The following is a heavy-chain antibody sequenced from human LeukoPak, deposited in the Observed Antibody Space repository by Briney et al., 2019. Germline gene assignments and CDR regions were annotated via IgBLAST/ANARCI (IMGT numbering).Heavy chain of an antibody. D-gene: IGHD6-13*01. CDR2: ISYDGSDK. V-gene: IGHV3-30*18. CDR3: AKAVGRISWSFDY. Sequence: PGGSLRLSCEASGFTFNTYAMHWVRQPPGKGLEWVALISYDGSDKIYTDSVKGRFTISRDNSESTLYLQMDSLRGDDAAVHYCAKAVGRISWSFDYWGQGALVTVSS. CDR1: GFTFNTYA. J-gene: IGHJ4*02.